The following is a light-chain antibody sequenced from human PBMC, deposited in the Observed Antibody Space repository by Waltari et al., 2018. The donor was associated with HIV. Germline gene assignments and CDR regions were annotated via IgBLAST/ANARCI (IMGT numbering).Light chain of an antibody. V-gene: IGLV2-8*01. Sequence: QSALTQPPSASGSPGQSVTISCTGTNSDIGGYNYVSWYQQHPGKAPKLVISQVTQRPSGVPDRFSGSKSGTTASLTVSGLQAEDEADYYCSSYADRNGFYVVFGGGTRLTVL. J-gene: IGLJ2*01. CDR3: SSYADRNGFYVV. CDR2: QVT. CDR1: NSDIGGYNY.